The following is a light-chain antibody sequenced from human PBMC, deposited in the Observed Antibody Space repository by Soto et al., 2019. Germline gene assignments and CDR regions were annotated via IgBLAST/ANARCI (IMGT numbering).Light chain of an antibody. Sequence: ESLLTQSLGTLSLSPGERATLSCRASQSVRSKYVTWYQKNPGQAPRLIIYGASIRDTGIPDRFSGSGSGTDFTLTISRLEPEDFALYYCLQFGDSPPAFTFGPGTKLEI. CDR3: LQFGDSPPAFT. CDR1: QSVRSKY. CDR2: GAS. J-gene: IGKJ2*01. V-gene: IGKV3-20*01.